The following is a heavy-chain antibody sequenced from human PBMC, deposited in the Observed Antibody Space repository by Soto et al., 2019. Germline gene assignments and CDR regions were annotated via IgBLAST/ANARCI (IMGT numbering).Heavy chain of an antibody. D-gene: IGHD7-27*01. CDR1: GGSISSGGYY. Sequence: PSETLSLTCTVSGGSISSGGYYWSWIRQHPGKGLEWIGYIYYSGSTYYNPSLKSRVTISVDTSKNQFSLKLSSVTAADTAMYYCARDSGRGSLGWAFDIWGQGTMVTVSS. CDR2: IYYSGST. J-gene: IGHJ3*02. V-gene: IGHV4-31*03. CDR3: ARDSGRGSLGWAFDI.